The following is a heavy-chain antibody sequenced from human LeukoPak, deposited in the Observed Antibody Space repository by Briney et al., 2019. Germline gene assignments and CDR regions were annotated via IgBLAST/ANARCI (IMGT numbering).Heavy chain of an antibody. D-gene: IGHD4/OR15-4a*01. CDR2: IYSGTM. CDR1: GFTVSSNS. CDR3: ARRAGAYSHPYDY. V-gene: IGHV3-53*01. J-gene: IGHJ4*02. Sequence: PGGSLRLSCTVSGFTVSSNSMSWVRQAPGKGLEWVSFIYSGTMHYSDSVRGRFTISRDNSKNTLYLQMNSLRAEDTAVYYCARRAGAYSHPYDYWGQGTLVTVSS.